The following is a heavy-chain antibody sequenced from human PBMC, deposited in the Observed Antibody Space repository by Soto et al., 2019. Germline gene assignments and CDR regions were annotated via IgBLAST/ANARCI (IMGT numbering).Heavy chain of an antibody. D-gene: IGHD2-15*01. CDR2: ISGKNGNT. Sequence: QVQLVQSGVEVKKPGASVKVSCKASGYTFISHGISWVRQAPGQGLAWMGWISGKNGNTNYAQKLQGRVTLTTDTSTRTAYMEMRSLRSDDTAVYYCARVSSSIVVVPDYGMDVWGQGTTVTVSS. CDR1: GYTFISHG. CDR3: ARVSSSIVVVPDYGMDV. V-gene: IGHV1-18*04. J-gene: IGHJ6*02.